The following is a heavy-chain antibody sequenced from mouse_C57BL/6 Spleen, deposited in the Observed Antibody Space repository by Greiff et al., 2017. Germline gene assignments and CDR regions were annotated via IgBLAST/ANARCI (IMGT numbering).Heavy chain of an antibody. Sequence: VQLQQPGAELVMPGASVKLSCKASGYTFTSYWMHWVKQRPGQGLEWIGEIDPSDSYTNYNQKFKGRSTLTVDKSSSTAYMQLSSLTSEDSAVYYCARGGPGYFDYWGQGTTLTVSS. D-gene: IGHD3-3*01. CDR1: GYTFTSYW. V-gene: IGHV1-69*01. CDR2: IDPSDSYT. CDR3: ARGGPGYFDY. J-gene: IGHJ2*01.